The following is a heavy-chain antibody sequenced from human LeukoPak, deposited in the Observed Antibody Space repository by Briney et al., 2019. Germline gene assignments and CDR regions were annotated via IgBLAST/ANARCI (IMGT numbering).Heavy chain of an antibody. V-gene: IGHV1-18*01. CDR2: ISAYNGNA. CDR1: GYTFTSYG. J-gene: IGHJ3*02. CDR3: AREPNPTYDSSGYTI. Sequence: ASVKVSCKASGYTFTSYGISWVRQAPGQGLEWMGWISAYNGNANYAQKLQGRVTMTTDTSTSTAYRELRSLRSDDTAVYYCAREPNPTYDSSGYTIWGQGTMVTVSS. D-gene: IGHD3-22*01.